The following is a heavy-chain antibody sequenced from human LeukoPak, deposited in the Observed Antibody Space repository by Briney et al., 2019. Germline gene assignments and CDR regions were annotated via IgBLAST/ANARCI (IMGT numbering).Heavy chain of an antibody. J-gene: IGHJ3*02. CDR1: GCTFSSYA. V-gene: IGHV1-69*04. CDR3: AGGVNDAFDI. CDR2: IIPIFGIA. Sequence: ASVTVSCKSSGCTFSSYAISWVRQAPGQGLEWMGRIIPIFGIANYAQKFQGRVTITADKSTSTAYMELSSLRSEDTAVYYCAGGVNDAFDIGGQGTMVTVSS.